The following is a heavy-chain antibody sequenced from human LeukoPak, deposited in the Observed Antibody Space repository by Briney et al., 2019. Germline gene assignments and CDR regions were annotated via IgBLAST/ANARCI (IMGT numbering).Heavy chain of an antibody. V-gene: IGHV4-59*01. J-gene: IGHJ3*02. CDR2: IYYSGST. Sequence: SETLSLTCTVSGGSISSYYWSWIRQPPGKGLEWIGYIYYSGSTNYNPSLKSRVTISVDTSKNQFSLKLSSVTAADTAVYYCASGGYYYGSGSYYNARRPPRDAFDIWGQGTMVTVSS. CDR1: GGSISSYY. CDR3: ASGGYYYGSGSYYNARRPPRDAFDI. D-gene: IGHD3-10*01.